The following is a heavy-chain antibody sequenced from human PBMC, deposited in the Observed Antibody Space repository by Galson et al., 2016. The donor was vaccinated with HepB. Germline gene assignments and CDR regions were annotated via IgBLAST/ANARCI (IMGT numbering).Heavy chain of an antibody. CDR3: ARDVQYRFDS. Sequence: SVKVSCKASGYTFTTSGISWVRQAPGQGLEWMGWISTYSGNTKYAQKFQGGLTLTTDSSTTTAYMELRSLRFDDTALYYRARDVQYRFDSWGQGTLVTVS. CDR2: ISTYSGNT. D-gene: IGHD2/OR15-2a*01. CDR1: GYTFTTSG. V-gene: IGHV1-18*01. J-gene: IGHJ4*02.